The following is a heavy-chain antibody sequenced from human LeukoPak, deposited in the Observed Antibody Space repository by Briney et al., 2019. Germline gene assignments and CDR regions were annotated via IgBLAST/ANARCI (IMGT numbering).Heavy chain of an antibody. V-gene: IGHV4-34*01. D-gene: IGHD6-19*01. Sequence: SETLSLTCTVYGGSCDDYYCSWIRQPPGKGLEWIGEIHPSGIFYYNSSLVSRVTISIDTSKSQFSLRLRSVTAADTAVYYCAGAVSGWQRFDFWGQGTLITVSS. CDR2: IHPSGIF. CDR3: AGAVSGWQRFDF. CDR1: GGSCDDYY. J-gene: IGHJ4*02.